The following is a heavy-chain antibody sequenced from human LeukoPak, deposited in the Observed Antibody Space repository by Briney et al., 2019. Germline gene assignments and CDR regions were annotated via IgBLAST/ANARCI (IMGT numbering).Heavy chain of an antibody. D-gene: IGHD1-1*01. V-gene: IGHV3-23*01. CDR3: AYLGLSSDWNDVPGPQIDY. CDR2: ISGSGTVT. J-gene: IGHJ4*02. Sequence: GGSLRLSCAASGFTFSSYAMSWVRQAPGKGLEWVSAISGSGTVTYYADSVKGRFTISRDYSTNTLFLQMNDLRIEDTAVYYCAYLGLSSDWNDVPGPQIDYWGQGKLVTVSS. CDR1: GFTFSSYA.